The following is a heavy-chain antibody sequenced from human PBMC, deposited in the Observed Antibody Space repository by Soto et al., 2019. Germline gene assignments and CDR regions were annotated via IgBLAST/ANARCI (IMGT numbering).Heavy chain of an antibody. Sequence: SETLSLTCTVSGGSISSSNYYWGWIRQPPGKGLEWIGSISYSGRTFYNPSLKSRVTISEDTSKNQFSLRLSSATATDTAVYFCARSEATMTRIEYWGQGTLVTVS. J-gene: IGHJ4*02. CDR1: GGSISSSNYY. CDR3: ARSEATMTRIEY. V-gene: IGHV4-39*01. D-gene: IGHD5-12*01. CDR2: ISYSGRT.